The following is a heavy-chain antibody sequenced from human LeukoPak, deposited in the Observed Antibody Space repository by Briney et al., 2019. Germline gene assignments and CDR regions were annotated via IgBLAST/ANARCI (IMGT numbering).Heavy chain of an antibody. V-gene: IGHV4-30-4*08. CDR3: ARMAISGMCLDF. CDR1: GDSIGSGDHY. Sequence: PSETLSLTCNVSGDSIGSGDHYWTWIRQTPGKGPQWVGHIFYKGSTYYNPSLESRLKVSIDTSKKQFSLTLSSVTAADTAVYYCARMAISGMCLDFWGQGTSVTVSS. CDR2: IFYKGST. D-gene: IGHD3-10*01. J-gene: IGHJ4*02.